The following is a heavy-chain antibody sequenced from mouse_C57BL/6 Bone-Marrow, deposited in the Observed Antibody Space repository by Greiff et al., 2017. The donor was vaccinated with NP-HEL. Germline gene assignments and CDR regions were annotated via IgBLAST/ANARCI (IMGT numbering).Heavy chain of an antibody. J-gene: IGHJ3*01. CDR2: INPSSGYT. V-gene: IGHV1-4*01. D-gene: IGHD1-1*01. CDR1: GYTFTSYT. CDR3: ARRGTGSSPFAY. Sequence: VQRVESGAELARPGASVKMSCKASGYTFTSYTMHWVKQRPGQGLEWIGYINPSSGYTKYNQKFKDKATLTADKSSSTAYMQLSSLTSEDSAVYYCARRGTGSSPFAYWGQGTLVTVSA.